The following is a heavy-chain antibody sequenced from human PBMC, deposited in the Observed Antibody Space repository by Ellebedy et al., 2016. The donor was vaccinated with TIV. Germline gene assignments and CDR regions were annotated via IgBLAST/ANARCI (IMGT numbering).Heavy chain of an antibody. Sequence: GESLKISCKGFGYSFTNYWIGWVRQMPGKGLEWMGIVFPDDSRTRYSPSVQGHVTISADKSTNTACLQWNSLQASDSAIYYCARQDNGDLRDWGQGTLVTVSS. CDR1: GYSFTNYW. CDR3: ARQDNGDLRD. CDR2: VFPDDSRT. D-gene: IGHD2-21*02. J-gene: IGHJ4*02. V-gene: IGHV5-51*01.